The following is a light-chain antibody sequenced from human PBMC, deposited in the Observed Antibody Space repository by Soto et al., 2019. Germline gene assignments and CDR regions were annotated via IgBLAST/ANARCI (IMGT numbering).Light chain of an antibody. J-gene: IGKJ5*01. CDR2: AAS. CDR1: HDIGTF. CDR3: QKHFSSPSIN. Sequence: DIGTAQPPPSVPACVVSIVTLTCTTSHDIGTFLNWYQQRPGEAPKLLIYAASNLKSGVPFRFSGSGSGTEFTLTISSLQPEDFATYYCQKHFSSPSINFGQGTQLEIK. V-gene: IGKV1-39*01.